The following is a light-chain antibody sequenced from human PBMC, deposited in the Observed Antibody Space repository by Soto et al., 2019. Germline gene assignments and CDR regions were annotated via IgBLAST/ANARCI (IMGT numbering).Light chain of an antibody. CDR3: QQYSTWWT. J-gene: IGKJ1*01. CDR2: KAS. Sequence: DIQMTQSPSTLSSSVGDRATITCRASQSIGSWLAWYHQQPGKPPKLLIYKASSLENDVPSRFSGSGSGTDFTLTISSLQPDDFATYYCQQYSTWWTFGQGTKVEI. CDR1: QSIGSW. V-gene: IGKV1-5*03.